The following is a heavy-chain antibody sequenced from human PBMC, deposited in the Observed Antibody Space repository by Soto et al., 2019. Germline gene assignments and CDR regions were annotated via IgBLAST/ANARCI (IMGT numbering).Heavy chain of an antibody. CDR3: ARAVGVSDDFWSGYYSYYGMDV. CDR2: ISYDGSNK. J-gene: IGHJ6*02. CDR1: GFTFSSYA. V-gene: IGHV3-30-3*01. D-gene: IGHD3-3*01. Sequence: PGGSLRLSCAASGFTFSSYAMHWVRQAPGKGLKWVAVISYDGSNKYYADSVKGRFTISRDNSKNTLYLQMNSLRAEDTAVYYCARAVGVSDDFWSGYYSYYGMDVWGQGTTVTVSS.